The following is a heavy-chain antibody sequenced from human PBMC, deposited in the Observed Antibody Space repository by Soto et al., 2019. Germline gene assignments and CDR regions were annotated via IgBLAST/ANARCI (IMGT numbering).Heavy chain of an antibody. CDR3: ARGSSWYDDAFDI. CDR1: GYTFTGYY. V-gene: IGHV1-2*02. D-gene: IGHD6-13*01. J-gene: IGHJ3*02. CDR2: INPNSGGT. Sequence: ASVKVSCKASGYTFTGYYMHWVRQAPGQGLEWMGWINPNSGGTNYAQKLQGRVTMTRDTSISTAYMELSRLRSDETAVYYCARGSSWYDDAFDIGGKGTMVTGS.